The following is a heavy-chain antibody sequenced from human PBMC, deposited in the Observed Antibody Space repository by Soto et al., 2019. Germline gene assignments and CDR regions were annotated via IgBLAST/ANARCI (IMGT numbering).Heavy chain of an antibody. J-gene: IGHJ3*02. V-gene: IGHV3-15*01. CDR1: GFSFNIAW. CDR2: IKSKADGGTT. CDR3: AKDLTVGAGHPIDAFDI. D-gene: IGHD1-26*01. Sequence: EVQLVESGGGLVKPGESLRLSCAASGFSFNIAWMSWVRQAPGKGLEWVGRIKSKADGGTTDYGASVKGGFTISRDDSRNTVYLQMNSLKTEDTAVYYCAKDLTVGAGHPIDAFDIWGLGTKVTVSS.